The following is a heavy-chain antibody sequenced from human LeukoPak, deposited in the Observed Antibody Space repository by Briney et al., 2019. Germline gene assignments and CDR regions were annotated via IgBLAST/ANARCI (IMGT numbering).Heavy chain of an antibody. CDR3: ARGGDSSGSHWDY. J-gene: IGHJ4*02. D-gene: IGHD3-22*01. CDR2: ISSSGSTI. Sequence: GGSLRLSCAASGFTFSSYEMSWVRQAPGKGLEWVSYISSSGSTIYYADSVKGRFTISRDNAKNSLYLQMNSLRAEDAAFYYCARGGDSSGSHWDYWGQGTLVTVSS. V-gene: IGHV3-48*03. CDR1: GFTFSSYE.